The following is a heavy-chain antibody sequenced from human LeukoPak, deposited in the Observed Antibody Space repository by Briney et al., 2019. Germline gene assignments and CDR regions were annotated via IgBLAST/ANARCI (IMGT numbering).Heavy chain of an antibody. CDR1: GFTFSSSA. J-gene: IGHJ4*02. V-gene: IGHV3-23*01. Sequence: PGGSLRLSCAASGFTFSSSAMSWVRQAPGKGLEWVPSISNNAGNTYYADSVRGRFTISRDNSYNTLYLQMNSLRAEDTALYFCARVKMRPGSTQTTGGVEDHWGQGTLVTVSS. D-gene: IGHD1-1*01. CDR2: ISNNAGNT. CDR3: ARVKMRPGSTQTTGGVEDH.